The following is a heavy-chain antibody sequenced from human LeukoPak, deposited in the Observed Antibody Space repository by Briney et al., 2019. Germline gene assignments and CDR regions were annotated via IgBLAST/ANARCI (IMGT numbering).Heavy chain of an antibody. CDR3: ASSSSWYSGLDY. J-gene: IGHJ4*02. CDR1: GFTFDDYA. CDR2: ISGSGGTT. Sequence: PGGSLRLSCAASGFTFDDYAMHWVRQAPGKGLEWVSAISGSGGTTYYADSVKGRFAISRDNSKNTLYLQMNSLRAEDTAVYYCASSSSWYSGLDYWGQGTLVTVSS. D-gene: IGHD6-13*01. V-gene: IGHV3-23*01.